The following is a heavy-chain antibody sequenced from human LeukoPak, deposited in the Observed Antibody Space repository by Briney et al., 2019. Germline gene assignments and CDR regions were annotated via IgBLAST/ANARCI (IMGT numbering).Heavy chain of an antibody. V-gene: IGHV3-48*03. J-gene: IGHJ4*02. D-gene: IGHD5-18*01. Sequence: GGSLRLCCAASGFTSSSFEMNWVRQAPGKGLAWISYMSSTGTTIYYADSVKGRFTISRDNAKNSLYLQMNSLRVEDTAVYYCARVGRYGVDYWGQGTLVTVSS. CDR3: ARVGRYGVDY. CDR2: MSSTGTTI. CDR1: GFTSSSFE.